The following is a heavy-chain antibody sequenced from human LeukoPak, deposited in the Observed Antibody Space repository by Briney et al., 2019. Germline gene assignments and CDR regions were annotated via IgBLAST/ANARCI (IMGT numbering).Heavy chain of an antibody. CDR2: ISSSGSTI. Sequence: GGSPRLSCAASGFTFSSYEMNWVRQAPGKGLEWVSYISSSGSTIYYADSVKGRFTISRDNSKNTVNLQMNSLRLDDTAVYYCAKDKGREGDYWGQGTLVAVSS. CDR1: GFTFSSYE. V-gene: IGHV3-48*03. CDR3: AKDKGREGDY. J-gene: IGHJ4*02.